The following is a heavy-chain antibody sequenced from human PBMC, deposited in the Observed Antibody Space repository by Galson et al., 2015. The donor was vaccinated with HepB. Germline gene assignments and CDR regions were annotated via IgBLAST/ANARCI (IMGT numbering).Heavy chain of an antibody. Sequence: SVKVSCKVYGYTFSDYYLHWVRQAPGQGLQWMGWISGYNGRAIYAQEFQDRVTLTTDTSTTTASMEVRRLTSDDTAIYYCARDLAAETTDAFDIWGQGTMVIVSS. J-gene: IGHJ3*02. CDR1: GYTFSDYY. V-gene: IGHV1-18*04. CDR2: ISGYNGRA. CDR3: ARDLAAETTDAFDI. D-gene: IGHD6-13*01.